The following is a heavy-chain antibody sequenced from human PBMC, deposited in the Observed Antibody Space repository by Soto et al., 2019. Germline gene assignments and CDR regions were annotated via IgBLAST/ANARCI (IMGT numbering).Heavy chain of an antibody. J-gene: IGHJ5*02. CDR3: ARDGPISSPTSGWFDP. CDR2: IKQDGNER. CDR1: GFTFSRYW. Sequence: EAQVVESGGGLVQPGGSPRLSCVASGFTFSRYWMSWVRQAPGKGLEWVANIKQDGNERHYVDSVKGRFTISRDNAKNSLDLVMNSLKTEDTAVYYCARDGPISSPTSGWFDPWGQGTLVTVSS. D-gene: IGHD2-2*01. V-gene: IGHV3-7*05.